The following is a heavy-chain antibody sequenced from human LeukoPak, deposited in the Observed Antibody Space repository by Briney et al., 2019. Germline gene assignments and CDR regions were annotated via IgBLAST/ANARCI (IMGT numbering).Heavy chain of an antibody. Sequence: PSETLSLTCTVSGGSISSYYWSWIRQPPGKGLEWIGYIYYSGSTNYNPSLKSRVTISVDTSKNQFSLELSFVTAADTAVYYCARRTPRYSSGWLFDYWGQGTLVTVSS. D-gene: IGHD6-19*01. CDR1: GGSISSYY. V-gene: IGHV4-59*01. J-gene: IGHJ4*02. CDR3: ARRTPRYSSGWLFDY. CDR2: IYYSGST.